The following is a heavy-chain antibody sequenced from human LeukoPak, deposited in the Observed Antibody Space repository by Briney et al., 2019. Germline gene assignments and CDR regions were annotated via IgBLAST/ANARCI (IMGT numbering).Heavy chain of an antibody. V-gene: IGHV1-8*03. CDR3: ARGVLLSWSNWFDP. Sequence: GASVKVSCKASGYTFTSYDINLVRQATGQGLEWMGWMNPNSGNTGYAQKFQGRVTITRNTSISTAYMELSSLRSEDTAVYYCARGVLLSWSNWFDPWGQGTLVTVSS. D-gene: IGHD3-10*01. CDR1: GYTFTSYD. J-gene: IGHJ5*02. CDR2: MNPNSGNT.